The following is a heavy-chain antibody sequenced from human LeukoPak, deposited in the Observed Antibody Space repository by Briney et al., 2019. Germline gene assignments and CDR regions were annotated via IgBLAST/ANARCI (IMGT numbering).Heavy chain of an antibody. J-gene: IGHJ1*01. D-gene: IGHD1-26*01. CDR2: ISYDGSNK. CDR3: AKAIYSGSYYGLYFQH. V-gene: IGHV3-30*18. Sequence: GGSLRLSCAASGFTFSTYGMHWVRQAPGKGLEWVAVISYDGSNKYYADSVKGRFTISRDNSKNTLYLQMNSLRAEDTAVYYCAKAIYSGSYYGLYFQHWGQGTLSPSPQ. CDR1: GFTFSTYG.